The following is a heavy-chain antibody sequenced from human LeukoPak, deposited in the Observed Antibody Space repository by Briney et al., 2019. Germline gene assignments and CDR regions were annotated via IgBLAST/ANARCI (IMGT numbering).Heavy chain of an antibody. CDR2: INPSGGST. V-gene: IGHV1-46*01. Sequence: ASVKVSCKASGYTFTIYYMHWVRQAPGQGLEWMGIINPSGGSTSYAQKFQGRVTMTRDTSTSTVYMELSSLRSEDTAVYYCASAYTGYSSGWYVYFRYWGQGTLVTVSS. J-gene: IGHJ4*02. CDR1: GYTFTIYY. CDR3: ASAYTGYSSGWYVYFRY. D-gene: IGHD6-19*01.